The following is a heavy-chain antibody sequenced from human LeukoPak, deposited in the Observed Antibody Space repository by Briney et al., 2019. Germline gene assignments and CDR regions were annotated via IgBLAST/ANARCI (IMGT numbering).Heavy chain of an antibody. V-gene: IGHV1-69*04. CDR2: IIPILGIA. Sequence: GASVKVSCKASGYTFTSYGISWVRQAPGQGLEWMGRIIPILGIANYAQKFQGRVTITADKSTSTAYMELSSLRSEDTAVYYCVADILTGSYYFDYWGQGTLVTVSS. CDR3: VADILTGSYYFDY. J-gene: IGHJ4*02. D-gene: IGHD3-9*01. CDR1: GYTFTSYG.